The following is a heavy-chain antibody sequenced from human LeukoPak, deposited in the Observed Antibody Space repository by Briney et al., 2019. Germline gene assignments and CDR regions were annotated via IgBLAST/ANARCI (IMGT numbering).Heavy chain of an antibody. CDR2: IYRSGST. CDR3: ARRHSSGWFYY. Sequence: SETLSLTCTVSGYSISNGYYWDWIRQPPGRGQEWIGNIYRSGSTSYNPSLKSRVTISVDTSKNQFSLKVNSVTAADTAVYYCARRHSSGWFYYWGQGTLVTVSS. CDR1: GYSISNGYY. V-gene: IGHV4-38-2*02. J-gene: IGHJ4*02. D-gene: IGHD6-19*01.